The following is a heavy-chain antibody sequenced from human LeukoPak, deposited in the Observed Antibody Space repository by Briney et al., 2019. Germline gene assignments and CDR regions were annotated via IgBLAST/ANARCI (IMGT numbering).Heavy chain of an antibody. CDR2: MNPSSGGT. D-gene: IGHD6-6*01. CDR3: AREYEYSNSN. CDR1: GYSFSGYY. V-gene: IGHV1-2*02. Sequence: ASAKVSCKTSGYSFSGYYIHWVRQAPGQGLEWMGWMNPSSGGTNYAQKFQGRVTMTRDTSISTAYMEVSSLRSDDTAIYYCAREYEYSNSNWGQGTLVTVSS. J-gene: IGHJ4*02.